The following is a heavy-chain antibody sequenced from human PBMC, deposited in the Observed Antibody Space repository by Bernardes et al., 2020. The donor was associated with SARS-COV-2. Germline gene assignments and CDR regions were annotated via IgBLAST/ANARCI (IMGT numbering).Heavy chain of an antibody. D-gene: IGHD3-16*02. CDR3: ARDEADVWGSYRGGFGDY. V-gene: IGHV3-7*01. J-gene: IGHJ4*02. CDR2: IKQDGSEK. CDR1: SSSSYY. Sequence: SSSSYYWGWVRQAPGKGLEWVANIKQDGSEKYYVDSVKGRFTISRDNAKNSLYLQMNSLRAEDTAVYYCARDEADVWGSYRGGFGDYWGQGTLVTVSS.